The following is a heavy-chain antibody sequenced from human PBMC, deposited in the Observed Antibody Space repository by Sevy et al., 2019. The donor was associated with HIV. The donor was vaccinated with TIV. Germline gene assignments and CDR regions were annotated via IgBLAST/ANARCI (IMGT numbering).Heavy chain of an antibody. Sequence: GGSLRLSCEASGFTFSTYWLTWVRQVPGKGLEWVANINQDGSKKYFVDSVKGRFTISRDNAKNSVYLQMNSLRADDTAVYYGVREFGGRGSYWGQGTLVTVSS. CDR3: VREFGGRGSY. V-gene: IGHV3-7*03. J-gene: IGHJ4*02. D-gene: IGHD2-15*01. CDR2: INQDGSKK. CDR1: GFTFSTYW.